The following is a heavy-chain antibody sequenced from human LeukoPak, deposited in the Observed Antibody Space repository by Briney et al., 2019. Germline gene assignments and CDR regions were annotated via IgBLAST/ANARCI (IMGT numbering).Heavy chain of an antibody. V-gene: IGHV4-39*07. D-gene: IGHD2-15*01. CDR3: ARDEMRDCSGGSCYSGNWFDP. CDR2: IYYSGST. Sequence: TFSSYAMSWVRQPPGKGLEWIGSIYYSGSTYYNPSLKSRVTISVDTSKNQFSLKLSSVTAADTAVYYCARDEMRDCSGGSCYSGNWFDPWGQGTLVTVSS. J-gene: IGHJ5*02. CDR1: TFSSYA.